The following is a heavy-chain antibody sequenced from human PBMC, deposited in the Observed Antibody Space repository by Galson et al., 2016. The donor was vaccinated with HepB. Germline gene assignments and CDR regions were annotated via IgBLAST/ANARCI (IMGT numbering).Heavy chain of an antibody. CDR3: AKDRRSSGSYQCAIYLYDYGMDV. CDR2: ISYDGTTQ. D-gene: IGHD3-10*01. V-gene: IGHV3-30*18. J-gene: IGHJ6*02. Sequence: SLRLSCAASGFSFSRFTMNWVRQAPGKGLEWVALISYDGTTQFSADSLKGRFTISRDNSKNTLYLQMKSLTTADTAVYYCAKDRRSSGSYQCAIYLYDYGMDVWGQGTTVTVSS. CDR1: GFSFSRFT.